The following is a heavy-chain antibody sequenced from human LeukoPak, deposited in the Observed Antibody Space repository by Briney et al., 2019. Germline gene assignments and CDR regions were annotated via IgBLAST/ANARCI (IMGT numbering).Heavy chain of an antibody. V-gene: IGHV4-28*05. CDR1: GDSISSNNW. Sequence: SETLSLTCAVSGDSISSNNWWGWIRQPPGKGLEWIGYIYYSGTIYYNPSLKSRVTMSIDTSKNQFSLKLSSVTAVDTAVYYCARSSGGPYYMDVWGKGTTVTVSS. D-gene: IGHD3-10*01. J-gene: IGHJ6*03. CDR3: ARSSGGPYYMDV. CDR2: IYYSGTI.